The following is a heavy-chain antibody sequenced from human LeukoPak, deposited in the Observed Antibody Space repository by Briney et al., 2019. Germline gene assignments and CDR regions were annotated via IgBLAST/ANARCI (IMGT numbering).Heavy chain of an antibody. CDR3: VREGSYYDSSGYYYVYYFEY. V-gene: IGHV3-48*04. CDR1: GFTFSDYS. D-gene: IGHD3-22*01. Sequence: GGSLRLSCAASGFTFSDYSMNWVRQAPGKGLEWVSYISFSVNTKYYGDSVTGRFTISRDNAKNSLFLQMNSLRAEDTAVYYCVREGSYYDSSGYYYVYYFEYWGQGTPVTVSS. J-gene: IGHJ4*02. CDR2: ISFSVNTK.